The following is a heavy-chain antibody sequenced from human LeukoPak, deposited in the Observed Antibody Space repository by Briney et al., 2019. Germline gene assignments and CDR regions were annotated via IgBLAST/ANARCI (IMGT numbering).Heavy chain of an antibody. CDR1: GFTFSSYD. V-gene: IGHV3-13*01. J-gene: IGHJ3*02. CDR3: AREDDYGSLDI. CDR2: IGTAGDT. Sequence: GGSLRLSCAASGFTFSSYDMHWVRQATGKGLEWVSAIGTAGDTYYPGSVKGRFTISRENAKNSLYLQMNSLRAGDTAVYYSAREDDYGSLDIWGQGTMVTVSS. D-gene: IGHD4-17*01.